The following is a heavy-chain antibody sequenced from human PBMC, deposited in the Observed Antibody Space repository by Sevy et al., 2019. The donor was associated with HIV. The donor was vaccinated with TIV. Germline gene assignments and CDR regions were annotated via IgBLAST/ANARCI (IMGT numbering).Heavy chain of an antibody. V-gene: IGHV3-9*01. J-gene: IGHJ4*02. CDR2: ISWNSGTI. CDR1: GFTFDDYA. D-gene: IGHD3-16*01. Sequence: GGSLRLSCAASGFTFDDYAMHWVRQAPGKGLEWVSGISWNSGTIGYADSVKGRFTISRDNAKNSLYLQMNSLRAEDTALYFCARDPFGGYYFDHWGPGTLVTVSS. CDR3: ARDPFGGYYFDH.